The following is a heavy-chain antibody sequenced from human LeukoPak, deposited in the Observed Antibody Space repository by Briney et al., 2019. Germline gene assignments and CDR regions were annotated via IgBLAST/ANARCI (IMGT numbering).Heavy chain of an antibody. V-gene: IGHV5-51*01. J-gene: IGHJ3*02. CDR2: IYPGDSDI. CDR3: ARLRLLGDAFDI. Sequence: GESLKISCKGSGYNFTNYWIGWVRQMPGKGLEWMGIIYPGDSDIRYSPSFQGHVTISADKSISTASLQCNSLKASDTAMYYCARLRLLGDAFDIWGQGTMVTVSS. CDR1: GYNFTNYW.